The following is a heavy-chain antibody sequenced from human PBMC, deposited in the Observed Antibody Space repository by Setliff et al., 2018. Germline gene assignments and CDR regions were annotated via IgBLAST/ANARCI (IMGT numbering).Heavy chain of an antibody. CDR1: GDSISGGDYY. J-gene: IGHJ5*02. D-gene: IGHD3-3*02. CDR2: VYNSGTT. V-gene: IGHV4-61*02. Sequence: PSETLSLTCTVSGDSISGGDYYWTWIRQPAGKRLEWIGRVYNSGTTYNAFFASQVTMSIDTSKNQFSLNLNSVTAADTALYYCAKESLAINTRWFDPWGQGILVTVSS. CDR3: AKESLAINTRWFDP.